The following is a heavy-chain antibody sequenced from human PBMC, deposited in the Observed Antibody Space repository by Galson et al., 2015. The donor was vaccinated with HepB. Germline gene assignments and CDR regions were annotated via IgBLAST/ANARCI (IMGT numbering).Heavy chain of an antibody. D-gene: IGHD3-22*01. Sequence: SLRLSCAASGFTFSSYGMHWVRQAPGKGLEWVAVIWYDGSNKYYADSVKGRFTISRDNSKNTLYLQMNSLRAEDTAVYYCARDRVRFRVPYYYDSSGPVDYWGQGTLVTVSS. J-gene: IGHJ4*02. CDR2: IWYDGSNK. CDR3: ARDRVRFRVPYYYDSSGPVDY. V-gene: IGHV3-33*01. CDR1: GFTFSSYG.